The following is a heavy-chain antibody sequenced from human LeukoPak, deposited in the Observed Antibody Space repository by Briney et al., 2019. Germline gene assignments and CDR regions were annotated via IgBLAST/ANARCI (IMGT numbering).Heavy chain of an antibody. Sequence: GASVKVSCKASGYTFTGYYMHWVRQAPGQGLEWMGWINPNSGGTNYAQKFQGWVTMTRDTSISTAYMELSRLRSDDTAVYYCARGGILTGYPYYFDYWGQGTLVTVSS. D-gene: IGHD3-9*01. J-gene: IGHJ4*02. CDR2: INPNSGGT. CDR3: ARGGILTGYPYYFDY. V-gene: IGHV1-2*04. CDR1: GYTFTGYY.